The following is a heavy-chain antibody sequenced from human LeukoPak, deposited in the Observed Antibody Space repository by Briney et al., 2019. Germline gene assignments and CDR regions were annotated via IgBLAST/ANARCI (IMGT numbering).Heavy chain of an antibody. Sequence: GASVKVSCMASGYTFPSYYMHWVRQAPGQGLEWMGIINPSGGSTTYAQKFQGRVTMTRDKSTSTVNMDLNSLRSEDTAVYYCARGGWLQFDAFDIWGQGTMVTVSS. CDR2: INPSGGST. V-gene: IGHV1-46*01. CDR3: ARGGWLQFDAFDI. D-gene: IGHD5-24*01. J-gene: IGHJ3*02. CDR1: GYTFPSYY.